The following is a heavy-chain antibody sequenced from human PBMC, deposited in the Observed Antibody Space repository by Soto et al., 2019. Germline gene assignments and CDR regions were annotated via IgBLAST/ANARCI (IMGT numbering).Heavy chain of an antibody. CDR3: AKAGGDCTGGSCYSGQGDY. J-gene: IGHJ4*02. D-gene: IGHD2-15*01. CDR2: STGSGESS. V-gene: IGHV3-23*01. CDR1: GFTFSTYA. Sequence: EVQLLESGGGLVQPGGSLRLSCAASGFTFSTYAMSWVRQAPGKGLEWVSGSTGSGESSYYADSVKGRFTISRDNSKNARYLHMNNLRGEDTAVYYCAKAGGDCTGGSCYSGQGDYWGQGTLVTVSS.